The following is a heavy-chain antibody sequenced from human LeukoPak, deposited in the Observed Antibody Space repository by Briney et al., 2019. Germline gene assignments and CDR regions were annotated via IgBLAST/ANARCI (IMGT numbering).Heavy chain of an antibody. V-gene: IGHV1-69*04. J-gene: IGHJ6*02. D-gene: IGHD2-2*01. CDR2: IIPILGIA. CDR1: GGTFSSYA. CDR3: ARDPSTSYYYYGMDV. Sequence: GASVKVSCNASGGTFSSYAISWVRQAPGQGLEWMGRIIPILGIANYAQKFQGRVTITADKSTSTAYMELSSLRSEDTAVYYCARDPSTSYYYYGMDVWGQGTTVTVSS.